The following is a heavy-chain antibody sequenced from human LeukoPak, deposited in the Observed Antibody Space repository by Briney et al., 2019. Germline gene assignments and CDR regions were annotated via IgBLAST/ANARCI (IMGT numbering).Heavy chain of an antibody. D-gene: IGHD4-17*01. V-gene: IGHV4-39*07. CDR1: GGSISSDSYY. Sequence: SETLSLTCTVSGGSISSDSYYWGWIRQPPGKGLEWIGSLDYVGSTYYNPSLKSRVTISLDTSKNQFSLKLSSVTAADTAVYYCARRRRGDFDDSIDYWGQGTLVTVSS. J-gene: IGHJ4*02. CDR2: LDYVGST. CDR3: ARRRRGDFDDSIDY.